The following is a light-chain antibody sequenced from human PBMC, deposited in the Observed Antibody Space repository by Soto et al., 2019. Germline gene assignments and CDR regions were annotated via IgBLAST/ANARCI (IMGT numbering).Light chain of an antibody. Sequence: DIQTTQSPSSLSASVGDRVTITCQASQNINNYLNWYQQKPGRAPKLLIYDASNLEAGVPSRFRGSGSGTDFTLTISSLQPEDFATYYCQQCYYTPLTFGGGTKVDIK. CDR2: DAS. V-gene: IGKV1-33*01. CDR3: QQCYYTPLT. CDR1: QNINNY. J-gene: IGKJ4*01.